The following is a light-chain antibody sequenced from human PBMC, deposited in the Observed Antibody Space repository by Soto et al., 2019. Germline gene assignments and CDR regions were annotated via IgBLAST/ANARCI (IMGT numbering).Light chain of an antibody. V-gene: IGKV3-11*01. CDR1: QSVSSY. CDR3: EQYHSYWT. Sequence: EIVLTQSPATLSLSPGERSTLSCRASQSVSSYLAWYQQKPGQAPRLLIYDASNRATGIPARFSGSGSGTEFTLTISSLQTDDCSTCYGEQYHSYWTFGQGTKVDI. CDR2: DAS. J-gene: IGKJ1*01.